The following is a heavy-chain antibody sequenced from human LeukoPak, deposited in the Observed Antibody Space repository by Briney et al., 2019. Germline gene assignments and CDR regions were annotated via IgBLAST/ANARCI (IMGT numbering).Heavy chain of an antibody. J-gene: IGHJ4*02. V-gene: IGHV1-69*13. CDR1: GVNFGSYD. D-gene: IGHD3-16*01. Sequence: SVKVSCKTSGVNFGSYDILWVRQAPGQGLEWLGAIIPVFGSPNYAQKFQDRLTIIADESTSTVYMELSSLTSNDTAVFYCATGSHGGGDFWGQGTLVTVSS. CDR2: IIPVFGSP. CDR3: ATGSHGGGDF.